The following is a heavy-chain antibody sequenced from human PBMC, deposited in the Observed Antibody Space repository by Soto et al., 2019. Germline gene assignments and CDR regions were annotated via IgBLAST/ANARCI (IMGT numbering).Heavy chain of an antibody. CDR2: IIPILGIA. CDR1: GGTFSSYT. V-gene: IGHV1-69*08. CDR3: ARDLGVGRWLHLDY. J-gene: IGHJ4*02. Sequence: QVQLVQSGAEVKKPGSSVKVSCKASGGTFSSYTISWVRQAPGQGLEWMGRIIPILGIANYAQKFQGRVTITADKSTSTAYMELSSLRSEDTAVYYCARDLGVGRWLHLDYWGQGTLVTVSS. D-gene: IGHD5-12*01.